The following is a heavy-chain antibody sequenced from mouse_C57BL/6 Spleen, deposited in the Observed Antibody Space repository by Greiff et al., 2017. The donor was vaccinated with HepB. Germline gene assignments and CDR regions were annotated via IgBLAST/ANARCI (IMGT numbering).Heavy chain of an antibody. CDR3: ARWLRAMDY. CDR2: IDPEDGET. V-gene: IGHV14-2*01. D-gene: IGHD2-2*01. Sequence: LQQSGAPPSQPGASLKLSCTASGLNIKDYYMHWVKQRTEQGLEWIGRIDPEDGETKYAPKFQGKATITADTSSNTAYLQLSSLTSEDTAVYFCARWLRAMDYWGQGTSVTVSS. CDR1: GLNIKDYY. J-gene: IGHJ4*01.